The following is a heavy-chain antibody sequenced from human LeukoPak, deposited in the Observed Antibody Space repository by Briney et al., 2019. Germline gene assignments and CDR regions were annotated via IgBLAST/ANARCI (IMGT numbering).Heavy chain of an antibody. D-gene: IGHD1-26*01. CDR3: TRGRGSYSLDY. Sequence: GGSLRLSCAASGFTLSSYAMHWVRQAPGKGLEWGAIISYDGSNEHYADSVKGRFTISRDNSKNTLYLQMSSLRAEDTAIYYCTRGRGSYSLDYWGRGTLVTVSS. CDR1: GFTLSSYA. CDR2: ISYDGSNE. J-gene: IGHJ4*02. V-gene: IGHV3-30*15.